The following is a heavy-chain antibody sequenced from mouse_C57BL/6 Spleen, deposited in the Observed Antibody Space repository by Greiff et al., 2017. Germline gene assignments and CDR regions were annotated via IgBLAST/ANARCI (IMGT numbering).Heavy chain of an antibody. CDR3: ARHELGGGGYFDV. Sequence: VKLMESGPGLVAPSQSLSITCTVSGFSLTSYGVHWVRQPPGKGLEWLVVIWSDGSTTYNSALKSRLSISKDNSKSQVFLKMNSLQTDDTAMYYCARHELGGGGYFDVWGTGTTVTVSS. V-gene: IGHV2-6-1*01. J-gene: IGHJ1*03. D-gene: IGHD4-1*01. CDR1: GFSLTSYG. CDR2: IWSDGST.